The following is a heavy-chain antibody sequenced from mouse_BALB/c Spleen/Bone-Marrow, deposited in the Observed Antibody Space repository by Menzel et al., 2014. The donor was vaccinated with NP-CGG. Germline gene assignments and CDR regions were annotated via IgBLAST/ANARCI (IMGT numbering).Heavy chain of an antibody. V-gene: IGHV1S81*02. D-gene: IGHD4-1*01. CDR1: GYTFTSYY. CDR3: TRGRTWDFDS. J-gene: IGHJ2*01. CDR2: INPSNGGT. Sequence: QVQLQQSGAELVKPGASVKLSCKASGYTFTSYYMYWVKQRPGQGLEWIGEINPSNGGTNFNEKFKSRATLTVDKSSSPAYMQLSSLTSEDSAVYYCTRGRTWDFDSWGQGTTLTVSS.